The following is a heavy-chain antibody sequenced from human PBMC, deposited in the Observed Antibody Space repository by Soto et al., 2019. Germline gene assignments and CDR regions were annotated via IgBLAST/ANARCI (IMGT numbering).Heavy chain of an antibody. CDR2: IFYSGST. CDR1: GGSISSYY. Sequence: QVQLQESGPGLVKPSETLSLTCTVSGGSISSYYWSWIRQPPGKGLEWIGFIFYSGSTSYNPSLKSRVTISIDTSEYQFSLKLNSVTAADTAVYYGASMSGDPVLSFDSWGQGTLVAVSS. J-gene: IGHJ5*01. D-gene: IGHD3-10*01. CDR3: ASMSGDPVLSFDS. V-gene: IGHV4-59*01.